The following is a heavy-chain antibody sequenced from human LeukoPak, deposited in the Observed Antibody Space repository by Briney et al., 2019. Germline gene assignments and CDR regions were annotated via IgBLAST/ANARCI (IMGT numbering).Heavy chain of an antibody. CDR2: ITTNSAK. J-gene: IGHJ4*02. Sequence: GGSLRLSCAASGFSLSDYGISWARQAPGKGLEWISYITTNSAKFYADSVRGRIAISRDNDKNSVYLQMNSLRDGDTAVYYCTRGRYQFLGPNDSWGQGSLVTVSS. CDR3: TRGRYQFLGPNDS. CDR1: GFSLSDYG. D-gene: IGHD2/OR15-2a*01. V-gene: IGHV3-48*02.